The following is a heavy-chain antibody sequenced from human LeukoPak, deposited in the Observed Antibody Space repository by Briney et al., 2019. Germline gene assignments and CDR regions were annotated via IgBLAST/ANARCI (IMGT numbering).Heavy chain of an antibody. CDR3: ATLESRDGYDFDY. V-gene: IGHV3-30-3*01. CDR2: ISYDGSNK. D-gene: IGHD5-24*01. J-gene: IGHJ4*02. CDR1: GFTFSSYA. Sequence: GGSLRPSCAASGFTFSSYAMHWVRQAPGKGLEWVAVISYDGSNKYYADSVKGRFTISRDNSKNTLYLQMNSLRAEDTAVYYCATLESRDGYDFDYWGQGTLVTVSS.